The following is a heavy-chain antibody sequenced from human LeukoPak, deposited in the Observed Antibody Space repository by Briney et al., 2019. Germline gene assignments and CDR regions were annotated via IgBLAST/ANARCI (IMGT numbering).Heavy chain of an antibody. CDR2: INHSGST. D-gene: IGHD2-2*01. CDR1: GGSFSGYY. CDR3: ARGYCSSTSCYFWGYYYGMDV. J-gene: IGHJ6*02. V-gene: IGHV4-34*01. Sequence: PSETLSLTCAVYGGSFSGYYWSWIRQPPGKGLEWIGEINHSGSTNYNPSLKSRVTISVDTSKNQFSPKLSSVTAADTAVYYCARGYCSSTSCYFWGYYYGMDVWGQGTTVTVSS.